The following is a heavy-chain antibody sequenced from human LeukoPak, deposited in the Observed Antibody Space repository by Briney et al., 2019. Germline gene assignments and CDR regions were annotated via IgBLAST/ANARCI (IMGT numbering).Heavy chain of an antibody. J-gene: IGHJ3*02. CDR1: GFTFSSYS. Sequence: GGSLRLSCAASGFTFSSYSMNWVRQAPGKGLEWVAFIRYDGSNKYYADSVKGRFTISRDNFKNTLYLQMNSLRAEDTAVYYCVKDRDWNDDDNAFDIWGQGTMVTVSS. V-gene: IGHV3-30*02. D-gene: IGHD1-1*01. CDR2: IRYDGSNK. CDR3: VKDRDWNDDDNAFDI.